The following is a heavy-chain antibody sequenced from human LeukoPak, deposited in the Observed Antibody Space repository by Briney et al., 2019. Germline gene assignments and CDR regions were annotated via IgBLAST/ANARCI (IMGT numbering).Heavy chain of an antibody. V-gene: IGHV4-59*01. CDR3: AVSGSYGLDP. D-gene: IGHD1-26*01. Sequence: KASETLSLTCTVSGGSISSYYWSWIRQPPGKGLEWIGYIYYSGSTNYNPSLKSRVTISVDTSKNQFSLKLSSVTAADTAVYYCAVSGSYGLDPWGQGTLVTVSS. CDR2: IYYSGST. J-gene: IGHJ5*02. CDR1: GGSISSYY.